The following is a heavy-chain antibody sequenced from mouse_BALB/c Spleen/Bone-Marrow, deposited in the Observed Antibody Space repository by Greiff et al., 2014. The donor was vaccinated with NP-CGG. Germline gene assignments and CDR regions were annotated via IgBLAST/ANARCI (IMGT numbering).Heavy chain of an antibody. Sequence: VQLKESGSELVKPGASVKLSCAASGFNIKDTYMHWVKQRPEQGLEWIGRIDPANGDTKYDPKFQGKATITADTSSNTAYLQLSGLTSEVTAVYYCTRPSLYYGSCYWYFDVWGPGTTVHVSS. J-gene: IGHJ1*01. V-gene: IGHV14-3*02. D-gene: IGHD1-1*01. CDR2: IDPANGDT. CDR3: TRPSLYYGSCYWYFDV. CDR1: GFNIKDTY.